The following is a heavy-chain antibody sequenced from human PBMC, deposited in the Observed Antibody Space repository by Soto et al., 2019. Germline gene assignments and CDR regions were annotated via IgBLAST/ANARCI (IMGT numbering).Heavy chain of an antibody. D-gene: IGHD2-15*01. J-gene: IGHJ6*02. CDR3: ARSGVYSMEV. V-gene: IGHV4-31*03. CDR2: IYYSGST. Sequence: SETLSLTCTVSGGSISSGGYYWSWIRQHPGKGLEWIGYIYYSGSTYYNPSLKSRVTISVDTSKNQFSLKLSSVTAADTAMYYCARSGVYSMEVWGQGTKVTVSS. CDR1: GGSISSGGYY.